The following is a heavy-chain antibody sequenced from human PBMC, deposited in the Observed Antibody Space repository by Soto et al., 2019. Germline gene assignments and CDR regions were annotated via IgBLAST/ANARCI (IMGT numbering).Heavy chain of an antibody. D-gene: IGHD3-22*01. V-gene: IGHV3-53*01. CDR1: GFTVSSNY. CDR2: IYSGGST. CDR3: ARNYYDSGGGFDY. Sequence: GSLRISCAASGFTVSSNYMSWVRQAPGKGLEWVSVIYSGGSTYYADSVKGRFTISRDNSKNTLYLQMNSLRAEDTAVYYCARNYYDSGGGFDYWGQGTLVTVSS. J-gene: IGHJ4*02.